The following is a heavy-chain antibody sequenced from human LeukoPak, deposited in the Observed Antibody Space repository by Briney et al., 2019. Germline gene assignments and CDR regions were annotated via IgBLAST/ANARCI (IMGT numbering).Heavy chain of an antibody. CDR1: GFTFSSYW. D-gene: IGHD3-10*01. J-gene: IGHJ4*02. CDR2: IKKDGSEK. CDR3: ARHSGSGSYHSPFGN. V-gene: IGHV3-7*01. Sequence: GGSLRLSCAASGFTFSSYWMSWVRQAPGKGLEWVANIKKDGSEKYYVDSVKGRFTISRDNAKNSLYLQMNSLRAEDTAVYYCARHSGSGSYHSPFGNWGQGTLVTVSS.